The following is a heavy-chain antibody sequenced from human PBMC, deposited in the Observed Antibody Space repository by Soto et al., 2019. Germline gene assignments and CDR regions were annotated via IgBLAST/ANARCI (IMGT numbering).Heavy chain of an antibody. D-gene: IGHD3-10*01. CDR3: ARQGTSRGSDYAASDF. Sequence: GESLKISCQASGYTFIYFWVAWVRQVPGKGLEWMGVIYPGASDIRYSPSFEGHVTISADKSTNTAYLQWSSLEAADTAIYYCARQGTSRGSDYAASDFWRPGTLVPVSS. V-gene: IGHV5-51*01. CDR1: GYTFIYFW. J-gene: IGHJ4*02. CDR2: IYPGASDI.